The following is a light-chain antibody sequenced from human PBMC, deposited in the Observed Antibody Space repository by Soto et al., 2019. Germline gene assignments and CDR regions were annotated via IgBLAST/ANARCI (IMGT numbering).Light chain of an antibody. CDR2: DAS. CDR1: QSVSSNF. Sequence: EIVLTQSPGTLSLSPGERATLSCRASQSVSSNFLAWYQQKPGQAPRLLIYDASSRATGIPDRFSGSGSGPDFTLIISRLEPEDFAVYYCQQYGSSPYTFGQGTKLEIK. V-gene: IGKV3-20*01. CDR3: QQYGSSPYT. J-gene: IGKJ2*01.